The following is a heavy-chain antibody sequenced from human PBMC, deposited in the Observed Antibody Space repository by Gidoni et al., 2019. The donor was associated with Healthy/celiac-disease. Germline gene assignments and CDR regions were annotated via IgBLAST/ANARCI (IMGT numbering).Heavy chain of an antibody. J-gene: IGHJ4*02. CDR3: ARGPSGMVRGVILYYFDY. D-gene: IGHD3-10*01. V-gene: IGHV4-39*07. CDR2: IYYSGST. Sequence: QLQLQESGPGLVKPSETLSLTCTVSGCSISSSSYYWGWIRQPPGKGLEWIGSIYYSGSTYYNPSLKRRVTISVDTSKNQFSLKLSSVTAADTAVYYCARGPSGMVRGVILYYFDYWGQGTLVTVSS. CDR1: GCSISSSSYY.